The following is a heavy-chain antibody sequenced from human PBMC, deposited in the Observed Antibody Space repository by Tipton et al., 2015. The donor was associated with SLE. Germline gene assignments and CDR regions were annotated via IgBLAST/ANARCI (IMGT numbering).Heavy chain of an antibody. CDR3: ATLPSWIHSMATGAFDI. D-gene: IGHD5-18*01. V-gene: IGHV1-69-2*01. J-gene: IGHJ3*02. CDR1: GYTFTDYY. Sequence: QSGAEVKKPGATVKISCKVSGYTFTDYYMHWVQQAPGKGLEWMGLVDPEDGETIYAEKFQGRVTITAETSTDTAYMELSSLRSEDAAVYYCATLPSWIHSMATGAFDIWGQGTMVTVSS. CDR2: VDPEDGET.